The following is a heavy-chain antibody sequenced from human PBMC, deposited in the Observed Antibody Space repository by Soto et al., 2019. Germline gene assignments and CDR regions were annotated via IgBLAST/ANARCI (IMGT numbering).Heavy chain of an antibody. CDR1: VFTFSSYS. CDR3: ASPYYDFWSGSHDAFDI. Sequence: GGSLRLSCAASVFTFSSYSMHWVRQAPGKGLEWVSYISSSSSTIYYADSVKGRFTISRDNAKNSLYLQMNSLRAEDTAVYYCASPYYDFWSGSHDAFDIWGQGTMVTVSS. J-gene: IGHJ3*02. CDR2: ISSSSSTI. V-gene: IGHV3-48*01. D-gene: IGHD3-3*01.